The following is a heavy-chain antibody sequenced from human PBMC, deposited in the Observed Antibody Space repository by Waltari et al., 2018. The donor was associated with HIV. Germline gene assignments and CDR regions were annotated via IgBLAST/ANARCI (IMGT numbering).Heavy chain of an antibody. CDR1: GGSISSYY. V-gene: IGHV4-59*01. Sequence: QVQLQESGPGLVKPSETLSLTCTVSGGSISSYYWSWIRQPPGKGLEWIGYIYYSGSTNYNPSLKSRVTISVDTSKNQFSLKLSSVTAADTAVYYCAREEDYYGMDVWGQGTTVTVSS. D-gene: IGHD2-15*01. CDR2: IYYSGST. CDR3: AREEDYYGMDV. J-gene: IGHJ6*02.